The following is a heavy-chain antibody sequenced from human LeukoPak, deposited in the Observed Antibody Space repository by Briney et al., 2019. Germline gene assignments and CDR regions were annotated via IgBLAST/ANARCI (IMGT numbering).Heavy chain of an antibody. J-gene: IGHJ4*02. CDR1: GFTFRNYW. CDR2: ISSDESIT. Sequence: GGSLSLSWAASGFTFRNYWMHWVRQAPGKGLVWVSRISSDESITSYADSVKGRFTISRDNAKNSLYLQMNSLRAEDTAVYYCAVYCSSTNCQRMGGPPFEHWGQGALVTVSS. CDR3: AVYCSSTNCQRMGGPPFEH. V-gene: IGHV3-74*01. D-gene: IGHD2-2*01.